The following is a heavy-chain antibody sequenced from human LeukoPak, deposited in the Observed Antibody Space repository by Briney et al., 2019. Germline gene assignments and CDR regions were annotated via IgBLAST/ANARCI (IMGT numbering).Heavy chain of an antibody. V-gene: IGHV4-39*07. D-gene: IGHD3-9*01. CDR3: ASTDILTGYYYFDY. Sequence: SETLSLTCTVSGGSISSSLYHWGWIRQSPGKNLEWLGSIYYTGTTHYNPSLKSRVTISVDTSKNQFSLKLSSVTAADTAVYYCASTDILTGYYYFDYWGQGTLVTVSS. J-gene: IGHJ4*02. CDR1: GGSISSSLYH. CDR2: IYYTGTT.